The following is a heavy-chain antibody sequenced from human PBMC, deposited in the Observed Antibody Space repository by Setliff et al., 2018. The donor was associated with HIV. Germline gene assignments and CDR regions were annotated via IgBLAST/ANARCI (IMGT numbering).Heavy chain of an antibody. J-gene: IGHJ4*02. V-gene: IGHV4-39*07. CDR2: IYHSGRT. CDR3: ARDQPQDYDSLTGYYTGRYFDY. CDR1: GGSISSNSYY. D-gene: IGHD3-9*01. Sequence: PSETLSLTCTVSGGSISSNSYYWGWIRQPPGKGLEWIGSIYHSGRTYYNPSRKSRVTISVDTSKNQFSLKLTSVTAADTAVYYCARDQPQDYDSLTGYYTGRYFDYWGRGTQVTVSS.